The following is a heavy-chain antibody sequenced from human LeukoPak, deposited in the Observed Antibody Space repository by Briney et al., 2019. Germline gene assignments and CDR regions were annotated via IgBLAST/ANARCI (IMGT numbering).Heavy chain of an antibody. CDR1: GGSISSSSYY. V-gene: IGHV4-39*01. CDR2: IYYSGST. CDR3: ARRYYYDSSAYLYYYYFDY. D-gene: IGHD3-22*01. J-gene: IGHJ4*02. Sequence: SETLSLTCNVSGGSISSSSYYWGWIRQPPGKGLEWIGSIYYSGSTYYNPSLESRVTISVDTSKNQFSLKLSSVTAADTAVYYCARRYYYDSSAYLYYYYFDYWGQGTLVTVSS.